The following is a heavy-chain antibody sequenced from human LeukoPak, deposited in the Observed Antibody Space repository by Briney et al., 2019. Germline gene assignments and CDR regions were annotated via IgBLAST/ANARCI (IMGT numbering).Heavy chain of an antibody. V-gene: IGHV1-8*01. CDR1: GYTFTSYD. CDR3: AGTTTEAATFDY. CDR2: MNPNSGNT. J-gene: IGHJ4*02. Sequence: ASVKVSCRASGYTFTSYDINWVRQATGQGLEWMGWMNPNSGNTGYAQKFQGRVTKTRNTSISTAYMELSSLRSEDTAVYYCAGTTTEAATFDYWGQGTLVTVSS. D-gene: IGHD2-15*01.